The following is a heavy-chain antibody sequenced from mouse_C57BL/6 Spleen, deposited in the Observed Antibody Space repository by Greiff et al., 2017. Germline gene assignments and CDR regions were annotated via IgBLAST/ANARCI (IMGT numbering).Heavy chain of an antibody. V-gene: IGHV1-52*01. Sequence: VQLQQPGAELVRPGSSVKLSCKASGYTFTSYWMHWVKQRPIQGLEWIGNIDPSDSETHYNQKFKDKATLTVDKSSSTAYMQLSSLTSEVSAVYYCARVGIGAMDYWGQGTSVTVSS. CDR1: GYTFTSYW. CDR3: ARVGIGAMDY. J-gene: IGHJ4*01. D-gene: IGHD2-14*01. CDR2: IDPSDSET.